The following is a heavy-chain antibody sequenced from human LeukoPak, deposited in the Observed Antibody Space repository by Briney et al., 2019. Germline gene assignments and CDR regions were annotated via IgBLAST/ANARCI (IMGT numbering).Heavy chain of an antibody. CDR2: IYYRGST. D-gene: IGHD5-12*01. CDR1: GGSISSYY. CDR3: ARDRYSGYDGFGAFDI. Sequence: SETLSLTCTVSGGSISSYYWTWIRQPPGKGLEWIGFIYYRGSTNYNPSLESRVTISIDTSKNRFSLKLSSVTAADTAVYYCARDRYSGYDGFGAFDIWGQGTMVTVSS. V-gene: IGHV4-59*01. J-gene: IGHJ3*02.